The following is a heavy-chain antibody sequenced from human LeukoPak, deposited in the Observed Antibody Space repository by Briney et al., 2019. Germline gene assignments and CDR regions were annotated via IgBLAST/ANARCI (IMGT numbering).Heavy chain of an antibody. V-gene: IGHV1-69*04. D-gene: IGHD3-16*01. Sequence: EASVKVSCKASGGTFSSYAISWVRQAPGQGLEWMGRIIPILGIANYAQKFQGRVTITADKSTSTAYMELSSLRSEDTAVYHCARDRETYYDYVWGSYGAFDIWGQGTMVTVSS. CDR1: GGTFSSYA. CDR3: ARDRETYYDYVWGSYGAFDI. CDR2: IIPILGIA. J-gene: IGHJ3*02.